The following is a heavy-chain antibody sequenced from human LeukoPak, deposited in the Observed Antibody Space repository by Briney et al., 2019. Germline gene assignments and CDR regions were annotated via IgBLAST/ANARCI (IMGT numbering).Heavy chain of an antibody. CDR1: GGSISSGSYY. Sequence: PSETLSLTCTVSGGSISSGSYYWSWIRQPAGKGLEWIGRIYTSGSTNYNPSLKSRVTISVDTSKNQFSLKLSSVTAADTAVYYCARGGVPAATNRYNWFDPWGQGTLVTVSS. V-gene: IGHV4-61*02. CDR3: ARGGVPAATNRYNWFDP. J-gene: IGHJ5*01. D-gene: IGHD2-2*01. CDR2: IYTSGST.